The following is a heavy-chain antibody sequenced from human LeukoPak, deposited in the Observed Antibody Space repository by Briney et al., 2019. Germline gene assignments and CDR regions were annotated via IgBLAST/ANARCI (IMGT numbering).Heavy chain of an antibody. Sequence: GGSLRLSCAASGFTFSNYWMTWVRQAPGKGLEWVANIKQDASEKYYVDSVKGRFTISGDNAKNSLYLQVNSLRVEDTAVYYCVRDTGGSGSYPDYWGQGTLVTVSS. J-gene: IGHJ4*02. CDR1: GFTFSNYW. CDR2: IKQDASEK. D-gene: IGHD1-26*01. V-gene: IGHV3-7*01. CDR3: VRDTGGSGSYPDY.